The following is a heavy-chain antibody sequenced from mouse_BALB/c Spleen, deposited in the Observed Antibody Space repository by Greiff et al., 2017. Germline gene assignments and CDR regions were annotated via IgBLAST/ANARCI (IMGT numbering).Heavy chain of an antibody. CDR2: IWGDGST. CDR3: ARDKYGNYAWFAY. Sequence: VQLQQSGPGLVAPSQSLSITCPVSGFSLTGYGVNWVRQPPGKGLEWLGMIWGDGSTDYTSALKSRLSISKDNSKSQVFLKMNSLQTEDTARYYCARDKYGNYAWFAYWGQGTLGTVSA. V-gene: IGHV2-6-7*01. CDR1: GFSLTGYG. J-gene: IGHJ3*01. D-gene: IGHD2-10*02.